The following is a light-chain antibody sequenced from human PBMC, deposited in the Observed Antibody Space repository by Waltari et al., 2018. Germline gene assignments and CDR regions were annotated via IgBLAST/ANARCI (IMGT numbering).Light chain of an antibody. Sequence: EIVLTQSPATLSLSPGERATLSCRASQSVSSYLAWYQQKPGQAPRLRIYDASNRATGIPARFSGSGSGTDFTRTISSLEPEDFAVYYCQQRSNWPPITFGQGTRLEIK. J-gene: IGKJ5*01. V-gene: IGKV3-11*01. CDR2: DAS. CDR1: QSVSSY. CDR3: QQRSNWPPIT.